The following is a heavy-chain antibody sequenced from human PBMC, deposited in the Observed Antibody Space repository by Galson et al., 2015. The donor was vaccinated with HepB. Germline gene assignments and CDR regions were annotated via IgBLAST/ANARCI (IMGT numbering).Heavy chain of an antibody. CDR2: IVVGSGNT. CDR3: AADLSSDTAMGRAHYFDY. CDR1: GFTFTSSA. J-gene: IGHJ4*02. V-gene: IGHV1-58*01. D-gene: IGHD5-18*01. Sequence: SVKVSCKASGFTFTSSAVQWVRQARGQRLEWIGWIVVGSGNTNYAQKFQERVTITRDMSTSTAYMELSSLRSEDTAVYYCAADLSSDTAMGRAHYFDYWGQGTLVTVSS.